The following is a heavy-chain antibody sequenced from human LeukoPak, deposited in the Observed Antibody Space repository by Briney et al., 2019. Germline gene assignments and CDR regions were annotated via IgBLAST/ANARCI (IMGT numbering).Heavy chain of an antibody. J-gene: IGHJ5*02. Sequence: ASVKVSCKASGYTLTSYGISWVRQAPGQGLEWMGWISAYNGNTNYAQKLQGRVTMTTDTSTSTAYMELRSLRSDDTAVYYCARDLVVPAAIEGTPNWFDPWGQGTLVTVSS. CDR1: GYTLTSYG. D-gene: IGHD2-2*01. V-gene: IGHV1-18*04. CDR3: ARDLVVPAAIEGTPNWFDP. CDR2: ISAYNGNT.